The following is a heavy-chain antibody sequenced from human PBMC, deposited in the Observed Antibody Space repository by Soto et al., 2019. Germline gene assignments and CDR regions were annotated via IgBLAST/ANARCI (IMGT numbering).Heavy chain of an antibody. CDR1: GYTFTRYA. CDR2: INPGNGNT. CDR3: ARTYYDFLTGYPEGNWFDP. D-gene: IGHD3-9*01. J-gene: IGHJ5*02. V-gene: IGHV1-3*01. Sequence: ASVKVSCKASGYTFTRYAMHWVRQAPGQRLEWMGWINPGNGNTKYSQKFQGRVTITRDTSASTAYMELRRLRSEDTAMYYCARTYYDFLTGYPEGNWFDPRGQGTLVTVSS.